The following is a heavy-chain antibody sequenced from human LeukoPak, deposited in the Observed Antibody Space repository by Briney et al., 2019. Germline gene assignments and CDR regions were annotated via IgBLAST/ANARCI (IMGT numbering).Heavy chain of an antibody. J-gene: IGHJ6*03. CDR1: GFIVSSNY. CDR2: IYSDGTT. Sequence: GGSLRLSCAASGFIVSSNYMSWVRQAPGRGLEWVSVIYSDGTTYYADSVKGRVTISRDNSKNTLFLQMTSLRAEDTAVYYCARGAGAVTAGYYFYYMDVWGKGTTVTVSS. CDR3: ARGAGAVTAGYYFYYMDV. V-gene: IGHV3-53*01. D-gene: IGHD6-19*01.